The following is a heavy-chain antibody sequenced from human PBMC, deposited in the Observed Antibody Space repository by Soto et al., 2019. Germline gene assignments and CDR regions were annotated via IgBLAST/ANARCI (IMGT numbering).Heavy chain of an antibody. Sequence: SETLSLTCTVSGGSISSGDYYWSRIRQPPGKGLEWIGYIYYSGSTYYNPSLKSRVTISVDTSKNQFSLKLSSVTAADTAVYYCARGYSLHYYDGSGYYPFDYWGQGTLVTVS. CDR1: GGSISSGDYY. V-gene: IGHV4-30-4*01. J-gene: IGHJ4*02. CDR2: IYYSGST. D-gene: IGHD3-22*01. CDR3: ARGYSLHYYDGSGYYPFDY.